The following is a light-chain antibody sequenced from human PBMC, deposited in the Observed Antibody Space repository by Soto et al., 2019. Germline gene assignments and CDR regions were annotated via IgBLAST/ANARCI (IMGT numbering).Light chain of an antibody. CDR2: AAS. CDR3: QKRNSYPRN. J-gene: IGKJ2*01. V-gene: IGKV1-9*01. Sequence: DIQLTQSPSCLSASVGDVVTITCRASQGINIFLAWFQQKPGKAPNLLISAASTLQSGVPSRFSGSGSETVFTLTITSLQPEDSATYYCQKRNSYPRNFGQGTKVDIK. CDR1: QGINIF.